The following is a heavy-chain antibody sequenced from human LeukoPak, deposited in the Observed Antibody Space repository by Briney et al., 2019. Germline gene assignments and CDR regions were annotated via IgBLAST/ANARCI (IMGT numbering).Heavy chain of an antibody. CDR1: GFTFSNYW. CDR3: ARGETDYGDYPSNLNWFDP. J-gene: IGHJ5*02. D-gene: IGHD4-17*01. CDR2: ISSSGSTI. V-gene: IGHV3-48*04. Sequence: PGGSLRLSCAASGFTFSNYWMSWVRQAPGKGLEWVSYISSSGSTIYYADSVKGRFTISRDNAKNSLYLQMNSLRAEDTAVYYCARGETDYGDYPSNLNWFDPWGQGTLVTVSS.